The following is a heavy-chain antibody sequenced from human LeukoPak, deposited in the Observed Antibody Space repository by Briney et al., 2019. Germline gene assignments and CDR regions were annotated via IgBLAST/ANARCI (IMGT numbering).Heavy chain of an antibody. CDR2: ISISSAYI. Sequence: PGGSLRLSCAASGFTFSSYSMNWVRQAPGMGLEWVSSISISSAYIYYADSVKGRFTISRDNAKNSLYLQMSSLRAEDTAVYYCARSMTVVGIIMAPGYWGQGSLVTVSS. D-gene: IGHD3-10*01. CDR1: GFTFSSYS. J-gene: IGHJ4*02. CDR3: ARSMTVVGIIMAPGY. V-gene: IGHV3-21*01.